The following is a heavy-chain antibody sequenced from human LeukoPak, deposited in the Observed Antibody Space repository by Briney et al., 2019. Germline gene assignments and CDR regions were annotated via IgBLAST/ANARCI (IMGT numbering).Heavy chain of an antibody. CDR1: EFTFSSYA. V-gene: IGHV3-23*01. CDR3: AKEPLYCGGDCYEPFDC. Sequence: GGSLRLSCAASEFTFSSYAMSWVRQAPGKGLEWVSGISGSGGSTSYADSVKGRFTISRDNSKNTVYLQMNSLRGKDAAVYYCAKEPLYCGGDCYEPFDCWGQGTLVTVSS. CDR2: ISGSGGST. D-gene: IGHD2-21*02. J-gene: IGHJ4*02.